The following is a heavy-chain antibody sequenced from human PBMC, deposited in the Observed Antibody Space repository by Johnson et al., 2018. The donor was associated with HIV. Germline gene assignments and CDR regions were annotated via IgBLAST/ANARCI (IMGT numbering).Heavy chain of an antibody. D-gene: IGHD6-13*01. CDR1: GFSLSSYA. Sequence: HVQLVESGGGVVQPGRSLRLSCAASGFSLSSYAMHWVRQAPGKGLEWVAVISYDGTKKNYADSVKGRFTISRDNSKNTLHLQMNSLRAEDTAVYYCAKCIWGSSLIDAFDSWGQGTMVTVSS. V-gene: IGHV3-30*18. CDR3: AKCIWGSSLIDAFDS. CDR2: ISYDGTKK. J-gene: IGHJ3*02.